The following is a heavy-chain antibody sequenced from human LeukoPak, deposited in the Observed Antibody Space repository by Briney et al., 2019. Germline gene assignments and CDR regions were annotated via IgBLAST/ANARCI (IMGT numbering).Heavy chain of an antibody. Sequence: SVTVSCTASGGTFSSYAISWVRQAPGQGLEWMGGIIPIFGTANYSQKFQGRVTITADESTSTAYMELSSLRSEDTAVYYCARDPYSSGWYYFDYWGQGTLVTVSS. V-gene: IGHV1-69*13. CDR3: ARDPYSSGWYYFDY. D-gene: IGHD6-19*01. CDR2: IIPIFGTA. CDR1: GGTFSSYA. J-gene: IGHJ4*02.